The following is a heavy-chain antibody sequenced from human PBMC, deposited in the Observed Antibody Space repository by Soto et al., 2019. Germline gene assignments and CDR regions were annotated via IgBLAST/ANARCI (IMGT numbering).Heavy chain of an antibody. CDR2: VAHDGTSK. D-gene: IGHD1-20*01. Sequence: GGSLRLSCAASGFSFSDHAMHWVRRAPGKGLEWVALVAHDGTSKYYAGSVKGRFTISSDKSSNTLFLQMDSLDTEDTAVYYCARDNRITGIVAEIDYWGQGTLVTVSS. CDR3: ARDNRITGIVAEIDY. J-gene: IGHJ4*02. CDR1: GFSFSDHA. V-gene: IGHV3-30-3*01.